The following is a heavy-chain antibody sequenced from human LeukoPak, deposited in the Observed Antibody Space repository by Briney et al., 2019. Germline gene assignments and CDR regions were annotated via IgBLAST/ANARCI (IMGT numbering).Heavy chain of an antibody. CDR1: GGSISSYY. Sequence: SETLSLTCTVSGGSISSYYWSWIRQPPGKGLEWIGYIYYSGSTNYNPSLKSRVTISVDTSKNQFSLELSSVTAADTAVYYCARGDWAAAGPTYYFDYWGQGTLVTVSS. CDR2: IYYSGST. J-gene: IGHJ4*02. CDR3: ARGDWAAAGPTYYFDY. V-gene: IGHV4-59*01. D-gene: IGHD6-13*01.